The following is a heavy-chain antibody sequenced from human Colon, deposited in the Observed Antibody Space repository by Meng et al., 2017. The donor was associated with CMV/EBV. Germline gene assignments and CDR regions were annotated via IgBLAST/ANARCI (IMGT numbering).Heavy chain of an antibody. CDR3: AKAEAADFWSGASASYYFDH. J-gene: IGHJ4*02. Sequence: SCAASGFTVSNFHMCWVRQAPGKGLECVSAIYNNGDTYHTDAVKGRFTISRDNSRNTLYLDIDNLRADDTAVYYCAKAEAADFWSGASASYYFDHWGQGTLVTVSS. CDR2: IYNNGDT. CDR1: GFTVSNFH. D-gene: IGHD3-3*01. V-gene: IGHV3-53*01.